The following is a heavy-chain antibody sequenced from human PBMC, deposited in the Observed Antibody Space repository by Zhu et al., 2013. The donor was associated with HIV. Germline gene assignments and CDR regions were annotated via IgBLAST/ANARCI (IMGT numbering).Heavy chain of an antibody. Sequence: QVQLVQLGAEVKKTWGLVVEGSCKVIWTTPSPATYMHWVRQAPGQGLEWMGIINPSGGSTSYAQKFQGRVTMTRDTSTSTVYMELSSLRSEDTAVYYCARTSYYYDSSGYYYYYYYGMDVWGQGTTVTVSS. CDR2: INPSGGST. V-gene: IGHV1-46*01. D-gene: IGHD3-22*01. CDR1: TTPSPATY. J-gene: IGHJ6*02. CDR3: ARTSYYYDSSGYYYYYYYGMDV.